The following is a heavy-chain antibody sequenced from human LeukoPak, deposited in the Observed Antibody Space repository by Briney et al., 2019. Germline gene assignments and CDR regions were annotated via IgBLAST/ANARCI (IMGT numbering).Heavy chain of an antibody. V-gene: IGHV3-15*01. Sequence: KPGGSLRLSCEVSRLDFTIAWMSWVRQAPGKGLEWVGRITTDGGTTDYATTVKGKFTISRDDEENTLYLQMNSLNTEDTAVYYCTTGIGTIDYWGQGTLVTVSS. J-gene: IGHJ4*02. CDR3: TTGIGTIDY. CDR1: RLDFTIAW. D-gene: IGHD1-26*01. CDR2: ITTDGGTT.